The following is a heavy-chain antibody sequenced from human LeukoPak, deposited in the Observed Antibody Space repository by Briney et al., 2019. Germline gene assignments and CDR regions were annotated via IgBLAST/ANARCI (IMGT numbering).Heavy chain of an antibody. Sequence: PGGSLRLSCAASGFTVSSNYMSWIRQSPGKGLEWIGEINHSASTNCNPSLKSRLTISVDTSKNQFSLKLRSVTAADTAVYYCARAREAVAIGYWGQGTLVTVSS. CDR1: GFTVSSNY. CDR2: INHSAST. V-gene: IGHV4-34*01. J-gene: IGHJ4*02. D-gene: IGHD6-19*01. CDR3: ARAREAVAIGY.